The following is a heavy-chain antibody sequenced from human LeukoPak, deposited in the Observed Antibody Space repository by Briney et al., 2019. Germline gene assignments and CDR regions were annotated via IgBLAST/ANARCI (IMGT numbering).Heavy chain of an antibody. D-gene: IGHD1-26*01. CDR2: IYPGDSDT. J-gene: IGHJ4*02. Sequence: NSGESLKISCKGSGYSFTSYWIGWVRQLPGKGLEWMGIIYPGDSDTRYSPSFQGQVTISADKSISTAYLQWSSLKASDTAMYYCARADLVGATTGYFDYWGQGTLVTVSS. CDR3: ARADLVGATTGYFDY. V-gene: IGHV5-51*01. CDR1: GYSFTSYW.